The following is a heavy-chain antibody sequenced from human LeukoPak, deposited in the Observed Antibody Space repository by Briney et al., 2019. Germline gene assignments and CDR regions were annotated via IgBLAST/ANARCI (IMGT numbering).Heavy chain of an antibody. Sequence: PSETLSLTCTVSGGSISNSYWSWIRQPPGKGLEWIGCIYNSGSTNYNPSLKSRVTISVDTSKNQFSLKLSSVTAADTAVYYCARESTYYYGSGRDYFDYWGQGTLVTVSS. CDR1: GGSISNSY. CDR2: IYNSGST. V-gene: IGHV4-59*01. J-gene: IGHJ4*02. CDR3: ARESTYYYGSGRDYFDY. D-gene: IGHD3-10*01.